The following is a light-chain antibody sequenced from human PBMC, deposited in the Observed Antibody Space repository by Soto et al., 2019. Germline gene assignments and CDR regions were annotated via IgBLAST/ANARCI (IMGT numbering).Light chain of an antibody. J-gene: IGKJ4*01. CDR2: WAS. V-gene: IGKV4-1*01. CDR3: QQYYSTPHT. Sequence: DIVMTQSPDSLAVSRGERATINCKSSQSVLYSSNNKNYLAWYQQKPGQPPKLLIYWASTRESGVHDRFSGSWSGTDFTLTISSLQAEDVAVYYCQQYYSTPHTFGGGTKVEIK. CDR1: QSVLYSSNNKNY.